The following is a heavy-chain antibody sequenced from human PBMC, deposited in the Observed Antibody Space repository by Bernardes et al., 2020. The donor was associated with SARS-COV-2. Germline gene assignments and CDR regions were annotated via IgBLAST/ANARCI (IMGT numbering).Heavy chain of an antibody. D-gene: IGHD2-2*01. J-gene: IGHJ6*02. CDR1: GFTIGDYA. CDR3: TRDPRYCSTPSCYWHYGMDV. Sequence: GGSLRLSCSVAGFTIGDYAMSWFRQAPGKGLEWVGFIRNKASGGTTEFAASVKGRFSISRDDSKNIAYLQMNSLKTEDTAVYFCTRDPRYCSTPSCYWHYGMDVWGQGTTVTVSS. CDR2: IRNKASGGTT. V-gene: IGHV3-49*03.